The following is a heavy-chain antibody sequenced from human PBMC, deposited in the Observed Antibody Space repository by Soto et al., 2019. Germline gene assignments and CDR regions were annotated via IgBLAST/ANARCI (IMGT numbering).Heavy chain of an antibody. J-gene: IGHJ6*02. V-gene: IGHV3-30-3*01. CDR2: ISYDGSNK. CDR1: GFTFSSYA. CDR3: ARNHYDSSYYYYYGMDV. Sequence: GGSLRLSCAASGFTFSSYAMHWVRQAPGKGLEWVAVISYDGSNKYYADSVKGRFTISRDNSKNTLYLQMNSLRAEDTAVYYCARNHYDSSYYYYYGMDVWGQGTTVTVSS. D-gene: IGHD3-22*01.